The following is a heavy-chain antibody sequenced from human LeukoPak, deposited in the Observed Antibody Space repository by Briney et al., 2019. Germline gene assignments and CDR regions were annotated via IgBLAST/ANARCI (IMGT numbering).Heavy chain of an antibody. CDR3: AREFGGTYLFDY. D-gene: IGHD4-23*01. Sequence: GGSLRLSCAASGFTFSSYYMHWVRQAAGKGPVYVLRITSDGSSTNYADSVKGRFTISRDNAKNTLSLQMNSLRAEDTAVYYCAREFGGTYLFDYWGQGTLVTVSS. J-gene: IGHJ4*02. CDR1: GFTFSSYY. V-gene: IGHV3-74*01. CDR2: ITSDGSST.